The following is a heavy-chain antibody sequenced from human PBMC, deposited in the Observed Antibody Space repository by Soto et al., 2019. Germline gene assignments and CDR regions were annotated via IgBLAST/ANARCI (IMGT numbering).Heavy chain of an antibody. CDR1: GFTLSSYG. CDR3: ARDPDYGDYYFDY. CDR2: IWYDGSNK. Sequence: PGGSLRLSCAASGFTLSSYGMHWVRQAPGKGLEWVAVIWYDGSNKYYADSVKGRFTISRDNSKNTLYLQMNSLRAEDTAVYYCARDPDYGDYYFDYWGQGTLVTVSS. V-gene: IGHV3-33*01. D-gene: IGHD4-17*01. J-gene: IGHJ4*02.